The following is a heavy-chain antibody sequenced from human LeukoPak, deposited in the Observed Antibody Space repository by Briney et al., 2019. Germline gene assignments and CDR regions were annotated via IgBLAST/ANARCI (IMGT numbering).Heavy chain of an antibody. D-gene: IGHD2-15*01. Sequence: ASVKVSCKASGYTFTSYDINWVRQATGQGPEWMGWMNPNSGNTGYAQKFQGRVTMARNTSISTAYMELSSLRSEDTAVYYCAREMAGYCSGGSCWGQGTLVTVSS. CDR1: GYTFTSYD. CDR2: MNPNSGNT. CDR3: AREMAGYCSGGSC. V-gene: IGHV1-8*01. J-gene: IGHJ4*02.